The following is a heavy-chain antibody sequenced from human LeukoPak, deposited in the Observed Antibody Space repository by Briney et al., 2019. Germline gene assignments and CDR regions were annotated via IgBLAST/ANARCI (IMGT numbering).Heavy chain of an antibody. J-gene: IGHJ4*02. Sequence: GGSLRLSCTASGFTFSSYGMHWVRQAPGKGLEWVAVISYDGSNKYYADSVKGRFTISRDNSKNTLYLQMNSLRAEDTAVYYCAKGFSVVVAATCFDYWGQGTLVTVSS. CDR2: ISYDGSNK. V-gene: IGHV3-30*18. CDR3: AKGFSVVVAATCFDY. D-gene: IGHD2-15*01. CDR1: GFTFSSYG.